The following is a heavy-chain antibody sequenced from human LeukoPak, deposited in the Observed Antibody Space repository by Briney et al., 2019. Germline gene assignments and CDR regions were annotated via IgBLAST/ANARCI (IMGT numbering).Heavy chain of an antibody. D-gene: IGHD3-10*01. Sequence: GGSLRLSCAASGFTFSNYAMSWVRQAPGKGLEWVSTIDYSGGSTYYADSGKGRFTISRDNSKNTLYMQMNSLRAEDTAIYYCAKVPYSDYGSGRPPFMDVWGQGTTVAVS. CDR1: GFTFSNYA. V-gene: IGHV3-23*01. CDR2: IDYSGGST. J-gene: IGHJ6*02. CDR3: AKVPYSDYGSGRPPFMDV.